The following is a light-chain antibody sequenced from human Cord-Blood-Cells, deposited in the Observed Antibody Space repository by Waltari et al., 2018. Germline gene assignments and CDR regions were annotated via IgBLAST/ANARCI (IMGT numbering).Light chain of an antibody. CDR3: QSYDSSLREV. CDR2: GNS. CDR1: SSNIGAGYD. Sequence: QSVLTQPPSVSGAPGPRVTISCTGSSSNIGAGYDVHWYQQLPGTAPKLLIYGNSNRPSGVPDRFSGSKSGTSASLAITGLQAEDEADYYCQSYDSSLREVFGG. V-gene: IGLV1-40*01. J-gene: IGLJ2*01.